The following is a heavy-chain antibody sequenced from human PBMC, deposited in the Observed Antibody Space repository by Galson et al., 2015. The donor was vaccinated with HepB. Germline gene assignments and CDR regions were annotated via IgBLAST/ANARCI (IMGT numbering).Heavy chain of an antibody. CDR3: ATEGGVTRHFDN. V-gene: IGHV3-48*03. D-gene: IGHD3-16*01. CDR1: GFTFSTYE. J-gene: IGHJ4*02. CDR2: ISSSGSTI. Sequence: SLRLSCAASGFTFSTYEMNWVRQAPGRGLEWVSYISSSGSTIYYADSVKGRFTISRDNAKNSLFLQMNSLRAEDTAVYYCATEGGVTRHFDNWGQGTLVTVSS.